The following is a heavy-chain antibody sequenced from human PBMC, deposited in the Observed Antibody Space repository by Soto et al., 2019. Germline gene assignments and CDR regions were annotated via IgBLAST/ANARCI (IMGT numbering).Heavy chain of an antibody. Sequence: SVKVSCKASGFTFTSSAFQWVRQARGQRLEWIGWIAVGSGYTNYAQRFQDRVTLTRDMSTATTYMELSRLTSEDTAIYYCAADATAWQQMVPSDYWGQGTPVTVSS. CDR3: AADATAWQQMVPSDY. D-gene: IGHD2-8*01. CDR1: GFTFTSSA. V-gene: IGHV1-58*01. J-gene: IGHJ4*02. CDR2: IAVGSGYT.